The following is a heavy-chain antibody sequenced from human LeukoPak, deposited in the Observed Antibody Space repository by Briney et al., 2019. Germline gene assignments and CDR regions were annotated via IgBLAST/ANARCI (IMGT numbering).Heavy chain of an antibody. J-gene: IGHJ4*02. CDR3: ARESYGYNIDY. Sequence: QSGGSLRLSCAASGFTFSSYAMSWVRQAPGKGLEWVSVIYSGGTTYYADSVKGRFTISRDNSKNTLYLQMNSLRAEDTAVYYCARESYGYNIDYWGQGTLVTVSS. CDR1: GFTFSSYA. V-gene: IGHV3-23*01. CDR2: IYSGGTT. D-gene: IGHD3-16*01.